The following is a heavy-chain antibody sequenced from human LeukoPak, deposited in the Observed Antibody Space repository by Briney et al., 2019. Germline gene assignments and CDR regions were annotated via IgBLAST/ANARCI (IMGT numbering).Heavy chain of an antibody. V-gene: IGHV1-18*01. CDR2: ISAYNGNT. J-gene: IGHJ4*02. D-gene: IGHD5-12*01. CDR1: GYTFTSYG. Sequence: GASVKVSCKASGYTFTSYGISWVRQAPGQGLEWMGWISAYNGNTNYAQKLQGRVTMTTDTSTSTAYMELRSLRSDDTAVYYCARDSRFDSGYDVGGYWGQGTLVTVSP. CDR3: ARDSRFDSGYDVGGY.